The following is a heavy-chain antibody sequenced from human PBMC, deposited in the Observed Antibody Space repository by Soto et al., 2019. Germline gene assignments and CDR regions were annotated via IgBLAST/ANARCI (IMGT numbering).Heavy chain of an antibody. J-gene: IGHJ6*02. Sequence: PGGSLRLSCAASGFTFSSYDMHWVRQATGKGLEWVSAIGTAGDPYYPGSVKGRFTISRENAKNSLYLQMNGLRAGDTAVYYCARGLYCSSTSCYDYYGMDVWGQGTTVTVSS. CDR2: IGTAGDP. V-gene: IGHV3-13*05. CDR3: ARGLYCSSTSCYDYYGMDV. D-gene: IGHD2-2*01. CDR1: GFTFSSYD.